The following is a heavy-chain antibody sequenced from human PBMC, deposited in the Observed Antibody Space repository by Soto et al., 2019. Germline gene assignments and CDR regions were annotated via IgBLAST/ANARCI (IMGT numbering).Heavy chain of an antibody. V-gene: IGHV1-58*01. D-gene: IGHD5-18*01. CDR2: IVVGSGNT. CDR1: GFTFTSSA. J-gene: IGHJ6*02. Sequence: SVKVSCKASGFTFTSSAVQWVRQARGQRLEWIGWIVVGSGNTNYAQKFQERVTITRDMSTSTAYMELSSLRSEDTAVYYCAALRGYSYGYPHYYGMDVWGQGTTVTVSS. CDR3: AALRGYSYGYPHYYGMDV.